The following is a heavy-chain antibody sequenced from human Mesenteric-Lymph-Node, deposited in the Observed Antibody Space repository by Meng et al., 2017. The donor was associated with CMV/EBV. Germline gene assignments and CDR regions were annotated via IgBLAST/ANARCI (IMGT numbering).Heavy chain of an antibody. CDR2: ISAGGGNK. D-gene: IGHD3-10*01. J-gene: IGHJ3*02. CDR1: GFTFSNYP. Sequence: GESLKISCEGSGFTFSNYPMHWVRQAPGKGLEWVAFISAGGGNKYYADSVKGRLTVSRDNSKNTLYLQMNGLKAEDTAVYYCARERIRGAYAFDMWGQGTMVTVSS. V-gene: IGHV3-30-3*01. CDR3: ARERIRGAYAFDM.